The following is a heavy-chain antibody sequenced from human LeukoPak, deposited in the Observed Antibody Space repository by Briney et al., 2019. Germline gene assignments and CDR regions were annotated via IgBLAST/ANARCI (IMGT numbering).Heavy chain of an antibody. CDR1: GFTFDDYA. V-gene: IGHV3-9*01. CDR3: ARGGYRYGYDY. D-gene: IGHD5-18*01. J-gene: IGHJ4*02. Sequence: GRSLRLSCAASGFTFDDYAMHWVRQAPGKGLEWVSGISWNSGSIGYADSVKGRFTISRDNAKNSLYLQMNSLRAEDTAVYYCARGGYRYGYDYGGQGTLVTVSA. CDR2: ISWNSGSI.